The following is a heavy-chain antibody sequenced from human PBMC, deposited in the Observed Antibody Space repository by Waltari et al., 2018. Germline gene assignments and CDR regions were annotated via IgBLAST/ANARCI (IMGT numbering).Heavy chain of an antibody. Sequence: QVQLVQSGAEVKKPGASVKVSCKASGYTFTGYSMPWVRQAPGQGLEWMGWINPNSGGTNYAQKFQGWVTMTRDTSISTAYMELSRLRSDDTAVYYCARGAQSSSWSDAFDIWGQGTMVTVSS. CDR1: GYTFTGYS. V-gene: IGHV1-2*04. J-gene: IGHJ3*02. CDR2: INPNSGGT. D-gene: IGHD6-13*01. CDR3: ARGAQSSSWSDAFDI.